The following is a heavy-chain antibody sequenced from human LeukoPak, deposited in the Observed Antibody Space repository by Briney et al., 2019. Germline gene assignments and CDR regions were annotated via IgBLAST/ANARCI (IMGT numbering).Heavy chain of an antibody. CDR3: AKDKRVGATPFDY. D-gene: IGHD1-26*01. V-gene: IGHV3-23*01. CDR1: GFTFSSYA. J-gene: IGHJ4*02. CDR2: ISGSGDST. Sequence: EGSLRLSCAASGFTFSSYAMSWVRQAPGKGLEWVSTISGSGDSTYYADSVKGRFTISTDNSKNTLYLQVNSLRADDTAVYYCAKDKRVGATPFDYWGQGTLVTVSS.